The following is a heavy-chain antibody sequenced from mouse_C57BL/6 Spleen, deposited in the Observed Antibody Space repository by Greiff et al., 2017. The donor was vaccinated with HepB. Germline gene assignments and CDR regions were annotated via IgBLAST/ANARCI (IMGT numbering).Heavy chain of an antibody. CDR3: ARGNIYYGYDEEVWFAY. CDR2: INPSSGYT. V-gene: IGHV1-7*01. Sequence: VQLQQSGAELAKPGASVKLSCKASGYTFTSYWMHWVKQRPGQGLEWIGYINPSSGYTKYNQKFKDKATLTADKSSSTAYMQLSSLTYEDSAVYYCARGNIYYGYDEEVWFAYWGQGTLVTVSA. CDR1: GYTFTSYW. D-gene: IGHD2-2*01. J-gene: IGHJ3*01.